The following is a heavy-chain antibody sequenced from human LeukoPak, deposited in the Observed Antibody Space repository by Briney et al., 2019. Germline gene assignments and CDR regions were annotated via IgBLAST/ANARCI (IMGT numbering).Heavy chain of an antibody. CDR3: ARGNILTGYEY. V-gene: IGHV3-13*04. Sequence: GGSLRLSCAASGFTFSTYDMHWVRQAPGKGLEWVSAIGFAGDTYYSGSVKGRFTISRENGKNFLFLQMNSLRAGDTAVYYCARGNILTGYEYWGQGALVTVSS. CDR2: IGFAGDT. J-gene: IGHJ4*02. CDR1: GFTFSTYD. D-gene: IGHD3-9*01.